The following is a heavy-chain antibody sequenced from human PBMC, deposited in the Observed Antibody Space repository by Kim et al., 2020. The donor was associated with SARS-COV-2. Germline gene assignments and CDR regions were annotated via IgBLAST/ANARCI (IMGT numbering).Heavy chain of an antibody. CDR3: AKDRLAIFGDAFDI. Sequence: YAGSVKGRFTISRDRSNNTLYLQMNSLRAEDTAVYYCAKDRLAIFGDAFDIWGQGTMVTVSS. D-gene: IGHD3-3*01. V-gene: IGHV3-33*03. J-gene: IGHJ3*02.